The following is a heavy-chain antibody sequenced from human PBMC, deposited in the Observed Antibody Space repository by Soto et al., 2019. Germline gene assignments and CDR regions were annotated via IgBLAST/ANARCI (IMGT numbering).Heavy chain of an antibody. V-gene: IGHV3-23*01. J-gene: IGHJ4*02. CDR2: ITDSGGDT. D-gene: IGHD2-2*01. CDR1: GFTFRSYA. Sequence: GSLRLSCGGPGFTFRSYAMSCVRQAPGRGLEWISAITDSGGDTFHADSVKGRFTISRDNSKNTLFLQMNSLGAEDTAVYYCVKGSSSSRPYYFDYWGQGTLVTVSS. CDR3: VKGSSSSRPYYFDY.